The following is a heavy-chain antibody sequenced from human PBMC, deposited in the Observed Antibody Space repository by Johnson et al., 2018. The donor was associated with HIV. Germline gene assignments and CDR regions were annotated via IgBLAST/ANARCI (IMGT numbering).Heavy chain of an antibody. CDR1: GFTFSNYA. Sequence: MMLVESGGGVVQPGRSLRLSCAASGFTFSNYAVHWVRQAPGKGLEWVGRIKSKSDGGTSDYAAPVKGRFTISRDDSKNTLYLQMNSLKTEDTAVYYCTTDPWGSDAFDIWGQGTMVTVSS. D-gene: IGHD7-27*01. J-gene: IGHJ3*02. CDR2: IKSKSDGGTS. CDR3: TTDPWGSDAFDI. V-gene: IGHV3-15*01.